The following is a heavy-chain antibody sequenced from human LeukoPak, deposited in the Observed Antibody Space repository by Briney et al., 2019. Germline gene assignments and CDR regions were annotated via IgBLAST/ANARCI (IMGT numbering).Heavy chain of an antibody. CDR1: GFTFSSYW. V-gene: IGHV3-53*01. CDR2: IYSGGIT. D-gene: IGHD4-23*01. CDR3: GVNSDY. Sequence: GGSLRLSCAASGFTFSSYWMSWVRQAPGKGLEWVSVIYSGGITYYADSVKGRFTISRDNSKNTMYLQMNSLRAEDTAVYYCGVNSDYWGQGTLVTVSS. J-gene: IGHJ4*02.